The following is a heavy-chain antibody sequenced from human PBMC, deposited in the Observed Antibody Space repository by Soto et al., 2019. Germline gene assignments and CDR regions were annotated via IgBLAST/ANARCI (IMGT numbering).Heavy chain of an antibody. CDR3: ARDRTVTSGTTSSWYSNL. Sequence: GAGVKVSWKSSGYTFTSYYLHWVRQAPGQGLEWMGIINPSDGDTRYAQKFQGRVTMTRDTSTSTLYMELSSLRSEDTAVYYCARDRTVTSGTTSSWYSNLCGRGTLVHVSS. J-gene: IGHJ2*01. D-gene: IGHD1-1*01. CDR2: INPSDGDT. V-gene: IGHV1-46*01. CDR1: GYTFTSYY.